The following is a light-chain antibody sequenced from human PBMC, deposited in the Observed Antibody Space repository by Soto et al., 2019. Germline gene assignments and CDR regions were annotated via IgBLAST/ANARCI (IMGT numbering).Light chain of an antibody. CDR2: KAS. CDR3: QQYSTYPIT. V-gene: IGKV1-5*03. CDR1: QSVTTW. J-gene: IGKJ5*01. Sequence: DIQMTQSPSTLSASVGDRVTITCRASQSVTTWLAWYQQKPGKAPKLQIYKASNLESGLPSRFTGSGSGTEFTLTISSLQSDDFATYYCQQYSTYPITFGQGTRLEIK.